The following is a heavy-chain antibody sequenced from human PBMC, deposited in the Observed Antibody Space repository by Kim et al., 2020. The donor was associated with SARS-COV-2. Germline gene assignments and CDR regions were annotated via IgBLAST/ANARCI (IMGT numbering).Heavy chain of an antibody. J-gene: IGHJ6*02. CDR3: ASNKGYSSSWTDYYYGMDV. CDR2: ISYDGSNK. CDR1: GFTFSSYA. D-gene: IGHD6-13*01. V-gene: IGHV3-30*04. Sequence: GGSLRLSCAASGFTFSSYAMHWVRQAPGKGLEWVAVISYDGSNKYYADSVKGRFTISRDNSKNTLYLQMNSLRAEDTAVYYCASNKGYSSSWTDYYYGMDVWGQGTTVNVSS.